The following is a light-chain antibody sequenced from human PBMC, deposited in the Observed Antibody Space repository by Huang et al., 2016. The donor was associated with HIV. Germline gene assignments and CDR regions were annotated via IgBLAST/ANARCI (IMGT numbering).Light chain of an antibody. CDR2: LGS. Sequence: EIVMNQSPLSLPVTPGQPASISCKSSQNLLYSDGHNLLYWYLHKPGQSPQLVFFLGSIRAPGVSDRFSGSGSGTAFTLEIGRVGAEDVGVYYCMQGLQAPPTFGQGTKLEI. J-gene: IGKJ2*01. CDR3: MQGLQAPPT. CDR1: QNLLYSDGHNL. V-gene: IGKV2-28*01.